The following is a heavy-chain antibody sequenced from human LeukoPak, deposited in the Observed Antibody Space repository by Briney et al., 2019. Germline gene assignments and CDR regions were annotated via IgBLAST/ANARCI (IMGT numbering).Heavy chain of an antibody. CDR1: GFTFDTYG. V-gene: IGHV3-23*01. J-gene: IGHJ4*02. D-gene: IGHD2-21*02. CDR3: AKDGTGCGGDCYSDY. Sequence: GGSLRLSCAASGFTFDTYGMSWVRQAPGKGLEWVSSISSNGANTYYADSVKGRFTISRDNSKNTLYLQMNSLRAEDTAVYYCAKDGTGCGGDCYSDYWGQGTLVTVSS. CDR2: ISSNGANT.